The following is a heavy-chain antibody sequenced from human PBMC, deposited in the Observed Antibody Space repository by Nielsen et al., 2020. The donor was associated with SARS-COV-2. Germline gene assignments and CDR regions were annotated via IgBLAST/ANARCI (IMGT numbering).Heavy chain of an antibody. D-gene: IGHD3-22*01. CDR2: IYPGDSDT. CDR3: ARGEVSRAYYSSNRLDP. J-gene: IGHJ5*02. Sequence: GESLKISCKGSGYSFTTNWIGWVRQMPGKGLEWMGIIYPGDSDTRYSPSFQGQVTISADKSISTAYLQWNSLKASDTAIYYCARGEVSRAYYSSNRLDPWGQGTLVTVSS. CDR1: GYSFTTNW. V-gene: IGHV5-51*01.